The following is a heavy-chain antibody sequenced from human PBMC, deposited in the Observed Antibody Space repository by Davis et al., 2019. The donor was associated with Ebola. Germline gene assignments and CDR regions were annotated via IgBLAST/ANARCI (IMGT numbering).Heavy chain of an antibody. CDR1: GYTFTSYA. V-gene: IGHV1-3*01. CDR3: ARGGITIFGVFDY. CDR2: INAGNGNT. J-gene: IGHJ4*02. Sequence: AASVKVSCKASGYTFTSYAMHWVRQAPGQRLEWMGWINAGNGNTKYSQKFQGRVTITRDTSASTAYMELSSLRSEDTAVYYCARGGITIFGVFDYWGQGTRSPSPQ. D-gene: IGHD3-3*01.